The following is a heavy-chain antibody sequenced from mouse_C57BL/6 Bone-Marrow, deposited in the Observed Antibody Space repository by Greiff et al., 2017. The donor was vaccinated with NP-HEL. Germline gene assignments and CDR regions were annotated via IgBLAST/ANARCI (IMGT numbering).Heavy chain of an antibody. D-gene: IGHD2-5*01. V-gene: IGHV1-72*01. J-gene: IGHJ2*01. CDR1: GYTFTSYW. CDR2: IDPNSGGT. CDR3: ARLGDGAYYSNYVGVDY. Sequence: QVQLQQPGAELVKPGASVKLSCKASGYTFTSYWMHWVKQRPGRGLEWIGRIDPNSGGTKYNEKFKSKATLTVDKPSSTAYLQLSSLTSEDSAVYYWARLGDGAYYSNYVGVDYWGQGTTLTVSS.